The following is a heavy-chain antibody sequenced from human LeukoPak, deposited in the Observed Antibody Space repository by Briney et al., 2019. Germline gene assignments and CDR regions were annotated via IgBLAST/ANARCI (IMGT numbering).Heavy chain of an antibody. V-gene: IGHV1-46*01. Sequence: ASVKVSCKASGYTFTSYYMHWVRQAPGQGLEWMGIINPSGGSTSYAQKFQGRVTMTRDTSTSTVYMELSSLRSEDTAVYYCARPRSLARHYYYMDVWGKGTTVTVSS. J-gene: IGHJ6*03. CDR2: INPSGGST. D-gene: IGHD5-24*01. CDR3: ARPRSLARHYYYMDV. CDR1: GYTFTSYY.